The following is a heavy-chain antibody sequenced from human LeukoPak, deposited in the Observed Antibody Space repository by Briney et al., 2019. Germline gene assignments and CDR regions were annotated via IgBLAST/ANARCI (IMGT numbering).Heavy chain of an antibody. CDR1: GGSISSSSYY. J-gene: IGHJ4*02. CDR2: IYYSGST. CDR3: ARDGYYYDSSGYIFDY. D-gene: IGHD3-22*01. Sequence: PSETLSLTCTVSGGSISSSSYYWGWIRQPPGKGLEWIGSIYYSGSTYYNPSLKSRVTISVDASKNQFSLKLSSVTAADTAVYYCARDGYYYDSSGYIFDYWGQGTLVTVSS. V-gene: IGHV4-39*07.